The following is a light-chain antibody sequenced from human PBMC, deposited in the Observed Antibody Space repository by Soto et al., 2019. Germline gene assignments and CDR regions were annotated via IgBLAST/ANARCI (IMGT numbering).Light chain of an antibody. CDR3: QQSYSAPRT. J-gene: IGKJ2*01. V-gene: IGKV1-39*01. CDR1: QSITNY. CDR2: AAS. Sequence: DIQMPQSPSSLPASVGDRVTITCRASQSITNYLSWYQQRPGKAPKLLIHAASNLQSGVPSRFSGSGSETDFSLTISSLQPEDFATYYCQQSYSAPRTFGQGTKLEIK.